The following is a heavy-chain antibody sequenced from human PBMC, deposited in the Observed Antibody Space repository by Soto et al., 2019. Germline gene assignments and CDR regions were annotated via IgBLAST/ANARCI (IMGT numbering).Heavy chain of an antibody. CDR2: ISYDGSNK. CDR3: ARDERSGYCSGGSCHRTGTPNDY. V-gene: IGHV3-30-3*01. D-gene: IGHD2-15*01. Sequence: PGGSLRLSCAASGFTFSSYAMHWVRQAPGKGLEWVAVISYDGSNKYYADYVKGRFTISRDNSKNTLYLQMNSLRAEDTAVYYCARDERSGYCSGGSCHRTGTPNDYWGQGTLVTVSS. CDR1: GFTFSSYA. J-gene: IGHJ4*02.